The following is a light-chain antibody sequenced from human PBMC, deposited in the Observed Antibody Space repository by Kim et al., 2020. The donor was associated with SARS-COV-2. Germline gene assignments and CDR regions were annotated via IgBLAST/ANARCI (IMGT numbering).Light chain of an antibody. CDR2: EVS. CDR3: SSYAGSSVV. J-gene: IGLJ2*01. Sequence: PGQSVTISCTGTSSDVGGYNYVSWYQQHPGKAPNLMIYEVSKRPSGVPDRFSGSKSGNTASLTVSGLQAEDEADYYCSSYAGSSVVFGGGTQLTVL. V-gene: IGLV2-8*01. CDR1: SSDVGGYNY.